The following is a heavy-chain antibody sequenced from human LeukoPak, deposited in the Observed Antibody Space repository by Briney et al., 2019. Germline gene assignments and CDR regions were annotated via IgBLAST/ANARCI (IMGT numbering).Heavy chain of an antibody. D-gene: IGHD5-24*01. CDR1: GFTFSSYS. CDR2: ISSSSSYI. Sequence: GGSLRLSCAASGFTFSSYSMNWVRQAPGKGLEWVSSISSSSSYIYYADSVKGRFTISRDNAKNSLYLQMNSLRAEDTAVYYCARDREDGYIFQYYYYYGMDVWGQGTTVTVSS. V-gene: IGHV3-21*01. CDR3: ARDREDGYIFQYYYYYGMDV. J-gene: IGHJ6*02.